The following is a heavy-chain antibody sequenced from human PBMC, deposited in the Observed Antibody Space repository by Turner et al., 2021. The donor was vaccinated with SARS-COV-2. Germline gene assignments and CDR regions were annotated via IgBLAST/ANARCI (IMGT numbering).Heavy chain of an antibody. D-gene: IGHD3-22*01. V-gene: IGHV3-7*01. CDR2: IKKDGSEK. Sequence: VQLVESGGGLVQPVGSLRLSCAASGFTFCRYSMSWVRQAPGKGLEWVAKIKKDGSEKDYVDAEKGRFTISRDNAKNSLYLQMNSLRAEDTAVYYCARDGLHYYDISAYPNLASDYWGQGTLVTVSS. J-gene: IGHJ4*02. CDR3: ARDGLHYYDISAYPNLASDY. CDR1: GFTFCRYS.